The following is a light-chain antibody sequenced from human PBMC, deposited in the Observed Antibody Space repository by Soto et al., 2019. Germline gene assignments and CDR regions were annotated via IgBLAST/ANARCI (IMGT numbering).Light chain of an antibody. J-gene: IGLJ2*01. CDR3: SSYAGFNKV. Sequence: QSVLTQPPSASGSPGQSVTISCTGTSSDIGGYNYVSWYQQHPGKAPKLMIYEVTKRPSGVPDRFSASKSGNTASLTVSGLQAEDEADYYCSSYAGFNKVFGGGTKLTVL. CDR1: SSDIGGYNY. V-gene: IGLV2-8*01. CDR2: EVT.